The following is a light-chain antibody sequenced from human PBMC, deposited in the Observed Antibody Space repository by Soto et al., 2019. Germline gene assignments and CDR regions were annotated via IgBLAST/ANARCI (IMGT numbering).Light chain of an antibody. CDR1: SGHSSYA. J-gene: IGLJ1*01. Sequence: QLVLTQSPSASASLGASVKLTCTLSSGHSSYAIAWHQQQPEKGPRYLMKLNSDGSHSKGDGIPDRFSGSSSGAERYLTISSLQSEHEADYYCQTWGTDIHVFGTGTKLTVL. CDR3: QTWGTDIHV. V-gene: IGLV4-69*01. CDR2: LNSDGSH.